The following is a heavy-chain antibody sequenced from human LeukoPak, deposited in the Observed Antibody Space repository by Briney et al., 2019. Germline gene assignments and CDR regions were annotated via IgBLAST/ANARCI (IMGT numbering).Heavy chain of an antibody. CDR3: ARLTRGYDGDFDY. V-gene: IGHV4-39*01. D-gene: IGHD5-12*01. Sequence: NPSETLSLTCTVSGGSISSSSYYWGWIRQPPGKGLEWIGSIYYSGSTYYNPSLKSRVTISVDTSKNQFSLKVSSVTAADTAVYYCARLTRGYDGDFDYWGQGTLVTVSS. CDR1: GGSISSSSYY. CDR2: IYYSGST. J-gene: IGHJ4*02.